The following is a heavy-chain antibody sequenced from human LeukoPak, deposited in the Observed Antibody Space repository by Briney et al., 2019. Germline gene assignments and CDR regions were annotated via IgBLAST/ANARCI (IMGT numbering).Heavy chain of an antibody. D-gene: IGHD3-16*02. V-gene: IGHV3-23*01. J-gene: IGHJ4*02. CDR3: ARGGSYRSNFDY. CDR2: ISGSGGST. CDR1: GFTFSSYA. Sequence: PGGSLRLSCAASGFTFSSYAMSWVRQAPGKGLEWVSAISGSGGSTYYADSVKGRFTISRDNAKNSLYLQMNSLRAEDTAVYYCARGGSYRSNFDYWGQGTLVTVSS.